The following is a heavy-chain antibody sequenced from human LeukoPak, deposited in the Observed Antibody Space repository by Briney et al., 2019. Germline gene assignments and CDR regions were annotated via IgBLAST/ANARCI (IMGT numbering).Heavy chain of an antibody. CDR3: TRDRGAYNLYDY. CDR2: IKSKSDGGTT. V-gene: IGHV3-15*07. CDR1: GFSFSNAW. J-gene: IGHJ4*02. Sequence: PGGSLRLSCAASGFSFSNAWMNWVRQAPGRGLEGVGRIKSKSDGGTTDYAAPVKGRFTISRDDSKNTVYLQLNSLKTEDTAVYYCTRDRGAYNLYDYWGQGTLVTVSS. D-gene: IGHD1-1*01.